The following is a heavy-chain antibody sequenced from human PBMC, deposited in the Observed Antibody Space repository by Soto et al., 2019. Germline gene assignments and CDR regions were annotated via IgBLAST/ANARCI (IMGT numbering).Heavy chain of an antibody. CDR2: IHPGDSDT. D-gene: IGHD6-13*01. J-gene: IGHJ5*02. CDR1: GYSFTNYW. V-gene: IGHV5-51*01. Sequence: RGESLKISCQGSGYSFTNYWVGWVRQIPGRGLEWMGIIHPGDSDTRYSPFFQGQVTISADKSISTAYLQWSSLKASDTAMYYCARHNRYSSTWFEGWFDPWGEGTLVTVSS. CDR3: ARHNRYSSTWFEGWFDP.